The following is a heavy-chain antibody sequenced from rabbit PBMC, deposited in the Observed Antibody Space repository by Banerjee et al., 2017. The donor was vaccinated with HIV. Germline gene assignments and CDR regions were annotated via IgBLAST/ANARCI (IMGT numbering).Heavy chain of an antibody. CDR1: GFSFSSSYW. Sequence: QEQLEESGGGLVQPEGSLTLTCTASGFSFSSSYWICWVRQAPGKGLEWIACIYTGSGSALYVSWAKGRFNISKTSSTTVTLQMTSLTAADTATYFCAGDPWSGWNLLGPGTLVTVS. D-gene: IGHD4-1*01. CDR2: IYTGSGSA. J-gene: IGHJ4*01. CDR3: AGDPWSGWNL. V-gene: IGHV1S45*01.